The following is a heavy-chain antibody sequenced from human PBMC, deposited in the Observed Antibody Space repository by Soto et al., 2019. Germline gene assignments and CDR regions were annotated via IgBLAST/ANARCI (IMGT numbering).Heavy chain of an antibody. CDR3: ARDLSYTFDY. V-gene: IGHV3-48*02. Sequence: EVQLVESGGGLVQPGGSLRLSCAASGFIFTSYSTNWVRQAPGKGLEWLSYIRIDSNHIGYADSVRGRFTISSDIAKNSLYLQMNSLRDEDTAVYYCARDLSYTFDYWGQGTLVTVSS. CDR2: IRIDSNHI. D-gene: IGHD1-26*01. J-gene: IGHJ4*02. CDR1: GFIFTSYS.